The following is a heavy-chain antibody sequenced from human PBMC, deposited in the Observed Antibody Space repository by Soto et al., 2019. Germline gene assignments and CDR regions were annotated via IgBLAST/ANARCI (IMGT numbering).Heavy chain of an antibody. CDR1: GYTFSSYG. Sequence: QVQLVQSGAEVKKPGASVKVSCKASGYTFSSYGISWVRQAPGQGLEWMAWISAYNGNRNYAQNLQGRLTMTTDTSTSTASMELRSLRSDDTAVYWCARQYSYGSGPYYYHMDVWGQGTTVTVSS. J-gene: IGHJ6*02. D-gene: IGHD5-18*01. V-gene: IGHV1-18*01. CDR3: ARQYSYGSGPYYYHMDV. CDR2: ISAYNGNR.